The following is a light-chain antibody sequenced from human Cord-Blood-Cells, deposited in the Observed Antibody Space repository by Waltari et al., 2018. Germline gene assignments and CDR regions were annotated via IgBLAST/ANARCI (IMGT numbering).Light chain of an antibody. CDR1: QSVLYSSNNKNY. Sequence: DIVMTQSPDSLAVSLGETATINCKFSQSVLYSSNNKNYLAWYQQKPGQPPKLLIYWASTRESGVPDRFSGSRSGTDFTLTISSLQAEDVAVYYCQQYYSTPFTFGPGTKVDIK. CDR2: WAS. V-gene: IGKV4-1*01. J-gene: IGKJ3*01. CDR3: QQYYSTPFT.